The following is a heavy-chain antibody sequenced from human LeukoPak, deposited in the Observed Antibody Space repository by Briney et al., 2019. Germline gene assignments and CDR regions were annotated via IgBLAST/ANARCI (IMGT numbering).Heavy chain of an antibody. J-gene: IGHJ1*01. CDR1: GFTFTTFW. Sequence: AGGSLRLSCATSGFTFTTFWMHWVRHDPGKGLVWVSAISGSGGRTYYADSVKGRFTISRDNSKNTLYLQMNSMRAEDTAVYYCAKDGDYYGSGSYNVPFQHWGQGTLVTVSS. V-gene: IGHV3-23*01. CDR3: AKDGDYYGSGSYNVPFQH. D-gene: IGHD3-10*01. CDR2: ISGSGGRT.